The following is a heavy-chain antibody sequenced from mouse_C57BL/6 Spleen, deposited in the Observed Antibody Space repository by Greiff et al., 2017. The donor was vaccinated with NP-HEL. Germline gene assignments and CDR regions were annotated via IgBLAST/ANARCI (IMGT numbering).Heavy chain of an antibody. Sequence: EVQLQESGPELVKPGASVKISCKASGYSFTGYYMNWVKQSPEKSLEWIGEINPSTGGTTYNQKFKAKATLTVDKSSSTAYMQLKSLTSEDAAVYYCASATYAGNFDYWGQGTTLTVSS. CDR2: INPSTGGT. CDR1: GYSFTGYY. D-gene: IGHD5-1*01. J-gene: IGHJ2*01. V-gene: IGHV1-42*01. CDR3: ASATYAGNFDY.